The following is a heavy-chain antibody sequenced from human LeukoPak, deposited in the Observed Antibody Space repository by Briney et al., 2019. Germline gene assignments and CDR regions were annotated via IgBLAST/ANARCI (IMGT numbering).Heavy chain of an antibody. CDR1: GFTLSSFA. CDR2: ISVSGGST. J-gene: IGHJ4*02. D-gene: IGHD6-13*01. V-gene: IGHV3-23*01. Sequence: PGGSLRLSCAASGFTLSSFAMTWVRQAPGKGLEWVSVISVSGGSTYYADSVKGRFTISRDNSKNTLYLQMDSLRAEDTAVYFCAKQSAGSSTWYSLHFDYWGQGTLVTVSS. CDR3: AKQSAGSSTWYSLHFDY.